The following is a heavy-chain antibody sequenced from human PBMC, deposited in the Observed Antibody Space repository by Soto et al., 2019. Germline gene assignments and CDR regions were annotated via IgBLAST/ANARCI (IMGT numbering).Heavy chain of an antibody. Sequence: RASVKVSCKASGGTFSSYAISWVRQAPGQGLEWMGGIIPIFGTANYAQKFQGRVTITADESTSTAYMELSSLRSEDTAVYYCAGGVATRRYYYGMDVWGQGTTVTVSS. CDR1: GGTFSSYA. V-gene: IGHV1-69*13. CDR2: IIPIFGTA. J-gene: IGHJ6*02. D-gene: IGHD5-12*01. CDR3: AGGVATRRYYYGMDV.